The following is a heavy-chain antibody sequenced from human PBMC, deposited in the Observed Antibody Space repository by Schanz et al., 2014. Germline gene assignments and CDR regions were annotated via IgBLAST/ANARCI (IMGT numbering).Heavy chain of an antibody. V-gene: IGHV3-53*01. CDR2: MYINSGST. CDR3: ARDEGRDGYNLAFDV. J-gene: IGHJ3*01. CDR1: FFTVNNPS. Sequence: EEKLVESGGGLIQPGGSLRLSFAVSFFTVNNPSLLFLLPSPGKGLEWISSMYINSGSTQYADSVKGRFIISRDSSKNTLFLQMNSLRAEDTAVYFCARDEGRDGYNLAFDVWGQGTLVTVSS. D-gene: IGHD5-12*01.